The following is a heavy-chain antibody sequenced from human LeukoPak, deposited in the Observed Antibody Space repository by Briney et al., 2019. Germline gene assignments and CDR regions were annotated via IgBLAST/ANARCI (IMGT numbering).Heavy chain of an antibody. CDR1: GYTFTSYD. D-gene: IGHD3-22*01. CDR2: MNPNSGNT. J-gene: IGHJ5*02. Sequence: ASVKVSCKASGYTFTSYDINWVRQATGQGLEWMGWMNPNSGNTGYAQKFQGRVTMTRNTSISTAYMVLSSLRSEDTAVYYCARVARGKYYDSSGYYPTNWFDPWGQGTLVTVSS. CDR3: ARVARGKYYDSSGYYPTNWFDP. V-gene: IGHV1-8*01.